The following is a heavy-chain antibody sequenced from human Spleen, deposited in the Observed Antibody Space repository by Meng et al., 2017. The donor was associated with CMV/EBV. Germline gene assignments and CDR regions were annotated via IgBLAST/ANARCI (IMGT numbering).Heavy chain of an antibody. CDR2: INHSGST. D-gene: IGHD1-1*01. J-gene: IGHJ4*02. CDR3: ARTPGYTLDY. V-gene: IGHV4-34*01. CDR1: GGSLSGYY. Sequence: LSLTCAVYGGSLSGYYWSWIRQPPGKGLEWIGEINHSGSTNYNPSLKSRVTISVDTSKNQFSLKLSSVTAADTAVYYCARTPGYTLDYWGQGTLVTVSS.